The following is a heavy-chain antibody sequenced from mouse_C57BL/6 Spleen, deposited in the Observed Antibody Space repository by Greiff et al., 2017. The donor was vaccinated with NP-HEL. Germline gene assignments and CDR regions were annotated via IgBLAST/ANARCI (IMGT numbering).Heavy chain of an antibody. CDR1: GYTFTDYY. J-gene: IGHJ2*01. V-gene: IGHV1-76*01. D-gene: IGHD1-1*01. Sequence: VKLMESGAELVRPGASVKLSCKASGYTFTDYYINWVKQRPGQGLEWIARIYPGSGNTYYNEKFKGKATLTAEKSSSTAYMQLSSLTSEDSAVYFCARYDYYGSSYDYFDYWGQGTTLTVSS. CDR3: ARYDYYGSSYDYFDY. CDR2: IYPGSGNT.